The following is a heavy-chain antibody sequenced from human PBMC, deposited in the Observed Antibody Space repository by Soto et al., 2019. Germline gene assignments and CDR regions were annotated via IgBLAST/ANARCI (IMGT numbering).Heavy chain of an antibody. Sequence: QVQLVQSGAEVKRPGASVKVSCRASGYTFTDYDMHWVRQAPGHGLEWMGWINPNSGGTNYAQTFQGWVTMTRDTSISTAYMELSRLRSDDTAVYYCARAQSFYFDYWGQGTLVTVSS. CDR2: INPNSGGT. J-gene: IGHJ4*02. V-gene: IGHV1-2*04. CDR1: GYTFTDYD. CDR3: ARAQSFYFDY.